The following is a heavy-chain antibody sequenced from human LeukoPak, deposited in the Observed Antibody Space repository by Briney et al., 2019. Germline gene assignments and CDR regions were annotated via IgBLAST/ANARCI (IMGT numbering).Heavy chain of an antibody. D-gene: IGHD3-10*01. J-gene: IGHJ6*03. Sequence: GASVKVSCKASGYTFTSYGISWVRQAPGQGLEWMGGIIPIFGTANYAQKFQGRVTITADKSTSTAYMELSSLRSEDTAVYYCARDRGNYYYYYMDVWGKGTTVTVSS. CDR2: IIPIFGTA. CDR1: GYTFTSYG. V-gene: IGHV1-69*06. CDR3: ARDRGNYYYYYMDV.